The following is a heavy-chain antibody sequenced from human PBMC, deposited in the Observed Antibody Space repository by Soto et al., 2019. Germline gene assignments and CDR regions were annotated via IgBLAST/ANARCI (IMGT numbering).Heavy chain of an antibody. V-gene: IGHV1-18*01. Sequence: ASVKVSCKASGYTFTSCSISWVRQAPGQGLEWMGWISAYNGNTNYAQKLQGRLTMTTDTSKNSLYLQMNSLRAEDTAVYYCARVYYDSSDYYRFDYWGQGSLVTVSS. CDR2: ISAYNGNT. CDR1: GYTFTSCS. D-gene: IGHD3-22*01. J-gene: IGHJ4*02. CDR3: ARVYYDSSDYYRFDY.